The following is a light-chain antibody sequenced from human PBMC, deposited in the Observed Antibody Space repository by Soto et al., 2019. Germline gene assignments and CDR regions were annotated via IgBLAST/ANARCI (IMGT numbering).Light chain of an antibody. CDR3: QQRSNWPLT. CDR1: QSISSY. V-gene: IGKV3-11*01. Sequence: EIVLTQSPATVSLSPGERATLSCRASQSISSYLAWYQQKPGQAPRLLIYDASNRATGIPARFSGSGSGTDFTFTISSLEPEDFAVYYCQQRSNWPLTFGGGTKVDIK. CDR2: DAS. J-gene: IGKJ4*01.